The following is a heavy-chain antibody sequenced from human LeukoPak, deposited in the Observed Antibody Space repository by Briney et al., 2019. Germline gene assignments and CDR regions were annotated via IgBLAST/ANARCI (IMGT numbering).Heavy chain of an antibody. D-gene: IGHD6-19*01. Sequence: SETLSLTCTVSGGSISSSSYYWGWIRQPPGKGLEWIGSIYYSGSTYYNPSLKSRVTISVDTSKNQFSLKLSSVTAADTAVYYCARRILSGWYMGAFDIWGQGTTVTVSS. CDR1: GGSISSSSYY. CDR3: ARRILSGWYMGAFDI. V-gene: IGHV4-39*01. CDR2: IYYSGST. J-gene: IGHJ3*02.